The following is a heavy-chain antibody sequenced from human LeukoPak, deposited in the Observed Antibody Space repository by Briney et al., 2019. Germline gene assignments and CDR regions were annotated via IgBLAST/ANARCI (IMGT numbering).Heavy chain of an antibody. CDR1: GFTFSSYA. J-gene: IGHJ6*03. CDR2: ISYDGSNK. V-gene: IGHV3-30*04. Sequence: GGSLRLSCAASGFTFSSYAMHWVRQAPGKGLEWVAVISYDGSNKYYADSVKGRFTISRDNSKNTLYLQMNSLRAEDTAVYYCARAQYYYYYMDVWGKGTTVTVSS. CDR3: ARAQYYYYYMDV.